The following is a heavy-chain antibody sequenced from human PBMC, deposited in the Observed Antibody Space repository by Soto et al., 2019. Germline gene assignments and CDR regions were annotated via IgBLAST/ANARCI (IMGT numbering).Heavy chain of an antibody. CDR1: GFTFSSHA. Sequence: PGGSLRLSCAASGFTFSSHAMSWVRQAPGKGLEWVSAISGSGGSTYYADSVKGRFTISRDNSKNTLYLQMNSLRAEDTAVYYWANDKGDCDYYYGMDGWGQGTTVTVSS. J-gene: IGHJ6*02. D-gene: IGHD2-21*02. V-gene: IGHV3-23*01. CDR3: ANDKGDCDYYYGMDG. CDR2: ISGSGGST.